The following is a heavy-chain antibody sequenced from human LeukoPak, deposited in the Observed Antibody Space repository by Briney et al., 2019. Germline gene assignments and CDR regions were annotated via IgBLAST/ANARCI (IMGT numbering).Heavy chain of an antibody. CDR2: IYYSGST. V-gene: IGHV4-59*12. CDR3: ARRRVSYYDSKSTFDY. J-gene: IGHJ4*02. D-gene: IGHD3-22*01. Sequence: SETLSLTCTVSGGSISSYYWSWIRQPPGKGLEWIGYIYYSGSTNYNPSLKSRVTISVDTSKNQFSLKLSSVTAADTAVYYCARRRVSYYDSKSTFDYWGQGTLVTVSS. CDR1: GGSISSYY.